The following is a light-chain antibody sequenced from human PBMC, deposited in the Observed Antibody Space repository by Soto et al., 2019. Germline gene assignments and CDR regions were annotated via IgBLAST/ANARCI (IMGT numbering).Light chain of an antibody. V-gene: IGLV2-14*01. Sequence: QSVLTQPASVSVSPGQSITISCTGTSSDIGGYNYVSWYQQHPGKAPKLMIYDVSNRPSGVSNRFSGSKSGNTASLTISGLQAEDEADYYCSSYTSNNTVFGTGTKVTVL. J-gene: IGLJ1*01. CDR3: SSYTSNNTV. CDR2: DVS. CDR1: SSDIGGYNY.